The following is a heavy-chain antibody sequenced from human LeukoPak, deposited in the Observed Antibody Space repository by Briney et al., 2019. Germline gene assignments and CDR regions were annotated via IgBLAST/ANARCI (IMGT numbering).Heavy chain of an antibody. J-gene: IGHJ4*02. CDR3: VRDNPRCCGVVPANIDDY. CDR2: ISPGGGTT. V-gene: IGHV3-23*01. Sequence: PGGSLRLSCAVSGFAFGSEAMSWVRQSPARGLEWVASISPGGGTTNYADSVRGRFTISRDNAKNSLYLQMNSLRAEDTAVYYCVRDNPRCCGVVPANIDDYWGQGTLVTVSS. CDR1: GFAFGSEA. D-gene: IGHD2-15*01.